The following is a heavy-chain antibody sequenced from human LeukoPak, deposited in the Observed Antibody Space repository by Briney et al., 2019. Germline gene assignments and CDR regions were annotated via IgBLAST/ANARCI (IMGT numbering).Heavy chain of an antibody. CDR3: ARGGIAPFDF. V-gene: IGHV3-53*01. D-gene: IGHD6-13*01. CDR1: GFTVSTTY. J-gene: IGHJ4*02. CDR2: IYSGGST. Sequence: GGSLRLSCAASGFTVSTTYMTWVRQAPRKGLEWVSVIYSGGSTYDADSAKGRFTISRDISKNTLYLQMTSLRADDTAGYYGARGGIAPFDFWGQGTLVTVSS.